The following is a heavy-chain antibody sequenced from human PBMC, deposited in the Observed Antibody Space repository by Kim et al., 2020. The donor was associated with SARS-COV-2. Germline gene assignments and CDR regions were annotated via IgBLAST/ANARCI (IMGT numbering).Heavy chain of an antibody. CDR1: GFTFNNFA. J-gene: IGHJ5*01. V-gene: IGHV3-23*01. D-gene: IGHD6-19*01. CDR2: IGGSGDEK. CDR3: AKPIVRTGWSDCFDA. Sequence: GGSLRLSCAASGFTFNNFAMSWVRQAPGEGLEWVSAIGGSGDEKHYTDSVRGRFIISRDNSKNTLYLQMHSLRAEDTAIYYCAKPIVRTGWSDCFDAWG.